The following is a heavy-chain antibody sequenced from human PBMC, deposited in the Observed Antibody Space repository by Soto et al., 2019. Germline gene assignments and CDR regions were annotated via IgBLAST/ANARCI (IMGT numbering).Heavy chain of an antibody. CDR2: ISGSGGST. CDR3: AKDFETYYYGSNWFDP. Sequence: GGSLRLSCAASGFTFSSYAMSWVRQAPGKGLEWVSAISGSGGSTYYADSVKGRFTISRDNSKNTLYLQMNSLRAEDTAVYYCAKDFETYYYGSNWFDPWGQGTLVTVSS. V-gene: IGHV3-23*01. D-gene: IGHD3-10*01. CDR1: GFTFSSYA. J-gene: IGHJ5*02.